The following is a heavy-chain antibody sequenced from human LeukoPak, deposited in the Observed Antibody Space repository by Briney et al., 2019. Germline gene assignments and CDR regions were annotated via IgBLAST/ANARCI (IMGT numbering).Heavy chain of an antibody. CDR3: ARAQIIAAAGIHYYYGMDV. J-gene: IGHJ6*02. V-gene: IGHV1-24*01. CDR1: GYTLSELS. CDR2: FDVAETDT. D-gene: IGHD6-13*01. Sequence: GASVKVSCKVSGYTLSELSMHWVRQSPGKGLEWMGGFDVAETDTIYAQKFQGRVTMTEDTSTDTAYMELNSLSSEDTAVYYCARAQIIAAAGIHYYYGMDVWGQGTTVTVSS.